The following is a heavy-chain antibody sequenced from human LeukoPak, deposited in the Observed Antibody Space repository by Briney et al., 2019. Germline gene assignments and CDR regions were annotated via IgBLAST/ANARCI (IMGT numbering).Heavy chain of an antibody. CDR3: VIFIMGTTTTDY. J-gene: IGHJ4*02. V-gene: IGHV4-59*01. CDR2: IDHSGST. CDR1: GGSISISY. Sequence: SETLSLTCTVSGGSISISYWSWIRQPPGKGLEWTGEIDHSGSTKYNPSLKSRVTISVDTSKNQFSLNLSSVTDTAVYYCVIFIMGTTTTDYWGQGTLVTVSS. D-gene: IGHD1-26*01.